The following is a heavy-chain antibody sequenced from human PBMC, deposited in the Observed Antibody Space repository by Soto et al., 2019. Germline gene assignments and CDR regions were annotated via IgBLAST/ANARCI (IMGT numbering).Heavy chain of an antibody. V-gene: IGHV3-23*01. CDR3: AKGGGYYDFWSGYYKNTGYFDY. D-gene: IGHD3-3*01. Sequence: PGGSLRLSCAASGFTFSNYSMSWVRQAPGKGLEWVSGMNSGGRTYYADSVKGRFTISRDTSKNTLYLQMNSLRADDTAVFYCAKGGGYYDFWSGYYKNTGYFDYWGQGTLVTVSS. CDR1: GFTFSNYS. CDR2: MNSGGRT. J-gene: IGHJ4*02.